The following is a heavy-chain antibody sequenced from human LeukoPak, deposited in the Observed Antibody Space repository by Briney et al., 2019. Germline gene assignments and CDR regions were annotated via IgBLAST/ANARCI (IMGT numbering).Heavy chain of an antibody. CDR1: GFTFSSYS. J-gene: IGHJ4*02. Sequence: GGSLRLSCAASGFTFSSYSMNWVRQAPGKGLEWVSSISSSSSYIYYADSVKGRFTISRDNAKSSLYLQMNSLRAEDTAVYYCARALTHCSSTSCYHYYFDYWGQGTLVTVSS. D-gene: IGHD2-2*01. CDR2: ISSSSSYI. V-gene: IGHV3-21*01. CDR3: ARALTHCSSTSCYHYYFDY.